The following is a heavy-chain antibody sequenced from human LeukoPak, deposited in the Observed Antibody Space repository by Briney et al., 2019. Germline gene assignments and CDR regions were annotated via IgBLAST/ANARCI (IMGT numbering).Heavy chain of an antibody. Sequence: GGSLRLSCAASGFTFSSYGMHWVRQAPGKGLEGVAGICYDGSNKYYADSVKGRFTISRDNSKTPLYLQMNSLRAEDTAVYYCARDLGDIVVVPAATGGMDVWGQGTTVTVSS. CDR3: ARDLGDIVVVPAATGGMDV. J-gene: IGHJ6*02. D-gene: IGHD2-2*01. V-gene: IGHV3-33*01. CDR2: ICYDGSNK. CDR1: GFTFSSYG.